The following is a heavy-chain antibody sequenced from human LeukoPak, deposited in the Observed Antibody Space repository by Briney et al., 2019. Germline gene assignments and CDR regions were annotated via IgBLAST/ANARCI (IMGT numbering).Heavy chain of an antibody. CDR1: GGSISSSSYY. D-gene: IGHD6-6*01. J-gene: IGHJ4*02. CDR3: ARGVARSSKFHFSYYFDY. V-gene: IGHV4-39*07. Sequence: SETLSLTCIVSGGSISSSSYYWGWIRQPPGKGLEWIGSIYHSGSTYYNPSLQSRVTISVDKPKNQFSLNLSSVTAADTAVYYCARGVARSSKFHFSYYFDYWGQGTLVTVSS. CDR2: IYHSGST.